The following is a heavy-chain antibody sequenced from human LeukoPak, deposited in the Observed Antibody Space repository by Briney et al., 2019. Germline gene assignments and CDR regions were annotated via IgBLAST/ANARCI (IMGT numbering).Heavy chain of an antibody. J-gene: IGHJ1*01. CDR1: GFTFSSYA. V-gene: IGHV3-30-3*01. Sequence: GASLRPSCAASGFTFSSYAMSWVRQAPGKGLEWVAVISYDGSNKYYADSVKGRFTVSRDNSKNTLYLQMNSLRAEATAVYYCARVAMIVVVHPEYFQHWGQGTLVTVSS. CDR2: ISYDGSNK. D-gene: IGHD3-22*01. CDR3: ARVAMIVVVHPEYFQH.